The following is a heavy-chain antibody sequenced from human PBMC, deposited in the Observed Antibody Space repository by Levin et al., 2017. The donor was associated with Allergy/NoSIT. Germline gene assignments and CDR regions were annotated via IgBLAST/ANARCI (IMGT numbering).Heavy chain of an antibody. CDR3: ARDGAGVVDYWYFDL. D-gene: IGHD2-21*01. V-gene: IGHV4-59*01. CDR2: IYYSGST. CDR1: GGSISSYY. J-gene: IGHJ2*01. Sequence: SETLSLTCTVSGGSISSYYWSWIRQPPGKGLEWIGYIYYSGSTNYNPSLKSRVTISVDTSKNQFSLKLSSVTAADTAVYYCARDGAGVVDYWYFDLWGRGTLVTVSS.